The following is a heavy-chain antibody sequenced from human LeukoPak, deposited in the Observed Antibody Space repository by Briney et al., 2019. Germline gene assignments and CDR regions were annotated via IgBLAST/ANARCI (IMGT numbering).Heavy chain of an antibody. J-gene: IGHJ4*02. CDR1: GFTFSSYW. D-gene: IGHD5-18*01. CDR2: IVPDGSEK. V-gene: IGHV3-7*03. Sequence: GGSLRLSCAASGFTFSSYWMTWVRQAPGKGLEWVANIVPDGSEKYYVESVRGRFTISRDNAKNSLYLQMNSLRAEDTAVYYCTTDLDLDWIQPSYWGQGTLVTVSS. CDR3: TTDLDLDWIQPSY.